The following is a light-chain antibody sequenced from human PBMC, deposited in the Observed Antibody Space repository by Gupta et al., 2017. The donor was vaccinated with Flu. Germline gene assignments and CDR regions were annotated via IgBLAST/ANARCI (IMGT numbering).Light chain of an antibody. CDR3: QQHYRTPLT. J-gene: IGKJ4*01. CDR1: QSVLYSTNNKNY. V-gene: IGKV4-1*01. CDR2: WSS. Sequence: DIVMTQSPDSLAVTLGEMATINCKSSQSVLYSTNNKNYLCWYQEQPGQPPKVLIYWSSTRESEVPDRFSGGGSGTDVTLTISSRQAEEDAVYYCQQHYRTPLTFGGGTKVEIK.